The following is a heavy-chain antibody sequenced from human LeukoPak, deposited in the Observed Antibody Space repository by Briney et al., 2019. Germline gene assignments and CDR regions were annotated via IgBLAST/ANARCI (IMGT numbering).Heavy chain of an antibody. J-gene: IGHJ4*02. CDR1: GGTFSSYA. V-gene: IGHV1-18*01. CDR2: IIGYNGNT. Sequence: ASVKVSCKASGGTFSSYAISWVRQAPGQGLEWMGWIIGYNGNTNYAQKFQGRVSMTTDTSTRTAYMELRSPRSDDTAVYYCARDSLRVVGASSTLDYWGQGTLVTVSS. D-gene: IGHD2-2*01. CDR3: ARDSLRVVGASSTLDY.